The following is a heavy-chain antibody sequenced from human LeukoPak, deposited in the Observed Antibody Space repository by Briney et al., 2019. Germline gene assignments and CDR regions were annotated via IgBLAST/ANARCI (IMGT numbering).Heavy chain of an antibody. CDR3: ARRSSGFDTSILGWYFDL. CDR1: GGSFSGYY. D-gene: IGHD6-19*01. J-gene: IGHJ2*01. V-gene: IGHV4-34*01. Sequence: SETLSLTCAVYGGSFSGYYWSWIRQPPGKGLEWIGEINHSGSTNYNPSLKSRVTISVETSKNQFSLKLSSVTAADTAVYYCARRSSGFDTSILGWYFDLWGRGTLVTVSS. CDR2: INHSGST.